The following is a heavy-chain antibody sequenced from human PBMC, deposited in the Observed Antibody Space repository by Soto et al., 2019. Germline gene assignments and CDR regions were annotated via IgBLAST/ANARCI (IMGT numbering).Heavy chain of an antibody. CDR1: GFTFSSYS. CDR2: ISSSSSYV. J-gene: IGHJ3*02. CDR3: AKDGIVVVPAAIASDAFDI. V-gene: IGHV3-21*01. D-gene: IGHD2-2*02. Sequence: GGSLRLSCAASGFTFSSYSMNWVRQAPGQGLEWVSSISSSSSYVYYADSVKGRFTISRDNAKNSLYLQMNSLRSEDTAVYYCAKDGIVVVPAAIASDAFDIWGQGTMVSVSS.